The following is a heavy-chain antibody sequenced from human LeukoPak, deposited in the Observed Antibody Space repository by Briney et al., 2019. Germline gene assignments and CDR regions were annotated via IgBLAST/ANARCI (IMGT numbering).Heavy chain of an antibody. CDR3: ARGSMIVVARNWFDP. J-gene: IGHJ5*02. V-gene: IGHV1-2*02. CDR1: GYTFTGYY. CDR2: INPNSGGT. D-gene: IGHD3-22*01. Sequence: AASVKVSCKASGYTFTGYYMHWVRQAPGQGLEWMGLINPNSGGTNYAQKFQGRVTMTRDTSISTAYMELSRLRSDDTAVYYCARGSMIVVARNWFDPWGQGTLVTVSS.